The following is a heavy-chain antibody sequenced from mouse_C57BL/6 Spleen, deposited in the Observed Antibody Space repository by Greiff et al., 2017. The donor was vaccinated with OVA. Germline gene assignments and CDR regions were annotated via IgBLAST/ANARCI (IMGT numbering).Heavy chain of an antibody. CDR3: AKHRDSSGSFAY. CDR2: IWGGGST. CDR1: GFSLTSYG. Sequence: QVQLQQSGPGLVAPSQCLSITCTVSGFSLTSYGVDWVRQPPGKGLEWLGEIWGGGSTNYNSALMSRLSISTDNSKSQVFLKMNSLQTDDTAMYYCAKHRDSSGSFAYWGQGTLVTVSA. D-gene: IGHD3-2*02. J-gene: IGHJ3*01. V-gene: IGHV2-9*01.